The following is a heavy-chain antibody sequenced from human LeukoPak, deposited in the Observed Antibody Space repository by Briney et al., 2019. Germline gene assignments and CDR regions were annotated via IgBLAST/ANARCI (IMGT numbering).Heavy chain of an antibody. V-gene: IGHV3-21*01. CDR3: ARDLAAAGGY. Sequence: PGGSLRLSCAASGFTFSSYSMNWVRQAPGKGLEWVSSISSSSSYVYYADSVKGRFTISRDNAKNSLYLQMNSLRAEDTAVYYCARDLAAAGGYWGQGTLVTVSS. D-gene: IGHD6-13*01. CDR1: GFTFSSYS. CDR2: ISSSSSYV. J-gene: IGHJ4*02.